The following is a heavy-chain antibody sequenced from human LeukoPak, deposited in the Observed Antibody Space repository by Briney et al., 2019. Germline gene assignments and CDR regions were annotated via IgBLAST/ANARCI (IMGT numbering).Heavy chain of an antibody. D-gene: IGHD1-26*01. CDR3: ARDPSYSENLDY. Sequence: GGSLRLSCAASGFTFSDYYMSWIRQAPRKGLEWVSYISSSGSTIYYADSVKGRFTISRDNAKNSLYLQMNSLRAEDTAVYYCARDPSYSENLDYWGQGTLVTVSS. CDR1: GFTFSDYY. CDR2: ISSSGSTI. J-gene: IGHJ4*02. V-gene: IGHV3-11*04.